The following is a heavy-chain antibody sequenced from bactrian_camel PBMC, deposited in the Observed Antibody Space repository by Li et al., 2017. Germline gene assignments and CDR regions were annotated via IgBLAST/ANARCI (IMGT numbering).Heavy chain of an antibody. Sequence: HVQLVESGGGSVQAGGSLTLSCLASGYTVTAYCMGWLRQAPGKEREGVATIVGTKITSYADSVKGRFTISLENANAKKTVYLQMDSLRPEDTAMYYCAADRYCLGTSLLLTVQEYTEWGQGTQVTVS. CDR2: IVGTKIT. D-gene: IGHD1*01. CDR1: GYTVTAYC. J-gene: IGHJ4*01. CDR3: AADRYCLGTSLLLTVQEYTE. V-gene: IGHV3S53*01.